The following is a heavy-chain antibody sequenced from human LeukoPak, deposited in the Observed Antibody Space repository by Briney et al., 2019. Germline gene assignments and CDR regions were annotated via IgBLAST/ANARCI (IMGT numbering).Heavy chain of an antibody. CDR3: ARGRHYDILTGYYLTTEFDY. V-gene: IGHV4-61*01. CDR1: GGSVSSGSYY. Sequence: SETLSLTCTVSGGSVSSGSYYWSWIRQPPGKGLEWIGYIYYSGSTNYNPSLKSRVTLSVDTSKNQFSLKLSSVTAADTAVYYCARGRHYDILTGYYLTTEFDYWGQGTLVTVSS. J-gene: IGHJ4*02. D-gene: IGHD3-9*01. CDR2: IYYSGST.